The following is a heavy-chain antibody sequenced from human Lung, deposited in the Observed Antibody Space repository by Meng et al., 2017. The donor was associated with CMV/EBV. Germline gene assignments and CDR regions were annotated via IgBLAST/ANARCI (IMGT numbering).Heavy chain of an antibody. D-gene: IGHD3-3*01. J-gene: IGHJ5*02. CDR3: ARGSYFDFWSGSRLDP. Sequence: SXXVSXXPSGYTFSAYYIHWVRQAPGQGLDHMGWINPNNGDTNYAQNFKGRVTFIKDTSISTAYMELSRLRYDDTAVYYCARGSYFDFWSGSRLDPWGQGTLVTVSS. CDR1: GYTFSAYY. CDR2: INPNNGDT. V-gene: IGHV1-2*02.